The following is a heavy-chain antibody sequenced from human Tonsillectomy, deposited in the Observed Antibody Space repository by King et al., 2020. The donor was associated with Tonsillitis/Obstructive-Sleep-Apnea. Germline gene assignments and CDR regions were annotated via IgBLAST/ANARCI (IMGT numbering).Heavy chain of an antibody. CDR3: ATDGEGNAFDI. CDR2: ISDDGNYK. Sequence: VQLVESGGGVVQPGRSLRLSCAASGFTFNSYAMNWVRQAPGKGLEWVAVISDDGNYKYYADSVKGRFTISRDNSKNTLYLQLNSLRAEDTAVYYCATDGEGNAFDIWGQGTMVTVSS. V-gene: IGHV3-30*04. D-gene: IGHD2-21*01. CDR1: GFTFNSYA. J-gene: IGHJ3*02.